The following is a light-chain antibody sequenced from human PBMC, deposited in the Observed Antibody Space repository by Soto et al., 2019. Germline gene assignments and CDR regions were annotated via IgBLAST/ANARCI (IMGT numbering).Light chain of an antibody. CDR2: EVS. CDR3: CSFTSGNTAYV. Sequence: QSVLTQPASVSGSLGQSITISCTGTSSDIGGYKYVSWYQQHPGKAPKLIIFEVSNRPSGVSDRFSGSNSGNTASLTISGLQAEDEADYYCCSFTSGNTAYVFGTGTKVTVL. CDR1: SSDIGGYKY. J-gene: IGLJ1*01. V-gene: IGLV2-14*01.